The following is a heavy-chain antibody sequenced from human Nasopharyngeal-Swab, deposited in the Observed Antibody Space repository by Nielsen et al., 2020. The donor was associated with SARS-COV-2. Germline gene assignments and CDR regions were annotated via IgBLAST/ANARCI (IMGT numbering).Heavy chain of an antibody. CDR3: AKDLQSGEEQWLGSYYYYGMDV. Sequence: GESLKISCAASGFTFSSYGMHWVRQAPGKGLEWVAVIWYDGSNKYYADSVKGRFTISRDNSKNTLYLQMNSLRAEDTAVYYCAKDLQSGEEQWLGSYYYYGMDVWGQGTTVTVSS. CDR2: IWYDGSNK. D-gene: IGHD6-19*01. CDR1: GFTFSSYG. J-gene: IGHJ6*02. V-gene: IGHV3-30*02.